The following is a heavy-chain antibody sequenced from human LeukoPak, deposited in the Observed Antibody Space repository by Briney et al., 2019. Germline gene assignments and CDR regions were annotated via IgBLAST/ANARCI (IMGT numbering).Heavy chain of an antibody. CDR2: ISSSSTI. CDR1: GFTFSSYS. Sequence: GGSLRLSCTASGFTFSSYSMNWVRQAPGKGLEWVSYISSSSTIYYADSVKGRFTISRDNSKNTLYLQMKSLRAEDAAVYYCARDSDGYIEYFDYWGQGTLVTVSS. J-gene: IGHJ4*02. D-gene: IGHD5-24*01. V-gene: IGHV3-48*01. CDR3: ARDSDGYIEYFDY.